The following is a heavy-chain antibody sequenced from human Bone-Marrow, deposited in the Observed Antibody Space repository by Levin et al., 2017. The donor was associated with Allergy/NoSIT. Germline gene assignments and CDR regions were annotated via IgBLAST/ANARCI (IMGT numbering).Heavy chain of an antibody. Sequence: PGGSLRLSCAVSGSSISSGYYWGWIRQPPGKGLEWIASISHSGSSYYNPSLKSRVTISVDTSKNQFSLKLTSVTAADTAVYYCARDRTNTYCGGDCYSDYFDHWGQGTLVIVSS. D-gene: IGHD2-21*02. J-gene: IGHJ4*02. CDR1: GSSISSGYY. V-gene: IGHV4-38-2*02. CDR3: ARDRTNTYCGGDCYSDYFDH. CDR2: ISHSGSS.